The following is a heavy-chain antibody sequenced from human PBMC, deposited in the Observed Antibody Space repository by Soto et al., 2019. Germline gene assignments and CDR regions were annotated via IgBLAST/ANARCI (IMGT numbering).Heavy chain of an antibody. D-gene: IGHD2-15*01. J-gene: IGHJ6*02. CDR1: GFTVSNNY. CDR3: ARDRGYCSGGSCYPDNYYYGMDV. Sequence: GGSLRLSCAASGFTVSNNYMSWVRQAPGKGLEWVSVIYSGGSTYYADSVKGRFTISRDNSKNTLYLQMNSLRAEDTAVYYCARDRGYCSGGSCYPDNYYYGMDVWGQGTTVTVSS. V-gene: IGHV3-53*01. CDR2: IYSGGST.